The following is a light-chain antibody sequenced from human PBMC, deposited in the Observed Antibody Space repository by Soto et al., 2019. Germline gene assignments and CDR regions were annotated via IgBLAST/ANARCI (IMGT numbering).Light chain of an antibody. V-gene: IGLV2-8*01. CDR1: SRDVGAYKF. CDR2: DVS. CDR3: SSYAGNNNYF. Sequence: QSALTQPPSASGSPGQSVTISCTGNSRDVGAYKFVSWYQQHPGKAPKLLIYDVSKRPTGVPDRFSGSKSGNTASLTVSGLQADDEADYYCSSYAGNNNYFFGSATKLTVL. J-gene: IGLJ6*01.